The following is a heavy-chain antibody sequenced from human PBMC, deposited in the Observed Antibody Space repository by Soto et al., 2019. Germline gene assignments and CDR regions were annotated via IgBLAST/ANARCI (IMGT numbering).Heavy chain of an antibody. CDR2: IYYSGST. CDR3: VRHYTYCDSTSCYRPYFHH. CDR1: GGSMSGYY. V-gene: IGHV4-59*08. Sequence: PSETLSLTCTVSGGSMSGYYWSWIRQPPGKGLEWIGYIYYSGSTKYNPSLNSRVTISVDTSKNQFSLNLNSVTAADTAVYRCVRHYTYCDSTSCYRPYFHHWGQGTLVTVSS. J-gene: IGHJ1*01. D-gene: IGHD2-2*01.